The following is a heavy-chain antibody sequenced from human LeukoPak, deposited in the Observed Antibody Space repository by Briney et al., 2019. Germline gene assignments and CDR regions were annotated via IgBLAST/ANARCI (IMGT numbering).Heavy chain of an antibody. CDR2: ICYSGST. V-gene: IGHV4-31*02. D-gene: IGHD3-16*01. CDR1: GFIFNSYA. CDR3: ARLHSLGRQVDY. J-gene: IGHJ4*02. Sequence: LRLSCAASGFIFNSYAMHWVRQAPGRGLEWIGYICYSGSTYYNPSLKSRVTISVDTSKNQFSLKLSSVTAADTAVYYCARLHSLGRQVDYWGQGTLVTVSS.